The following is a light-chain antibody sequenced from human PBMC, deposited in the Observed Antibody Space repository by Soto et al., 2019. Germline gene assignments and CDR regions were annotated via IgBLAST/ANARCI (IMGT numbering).Light chain of an antibody. CDR1: QSLHSNF. CDR2: SAS. J-gene: IGKJ3*01. V-gene: IGKV3-20*01. Sequence: EIGLTQFPGTLSLSPGERATLSCRASQSLHSNFFVWYQQKPGQAPRLLISSASRRATGLPDRFSGSGSGTDFTLPISRLDHEDFAVYYCHQSGISPLTFGPGTRVDVK. CDR3: HQSGISPLT.